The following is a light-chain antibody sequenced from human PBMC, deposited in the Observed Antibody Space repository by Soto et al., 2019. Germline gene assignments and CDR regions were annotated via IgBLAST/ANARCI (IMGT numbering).Light chain of an antibody. CDR3: SSYTSSSTLV. CDR1: SSDVGGYNY. V-gene: IGLV2-14*01. CDR2: EVS. J-gene: IGLJ1*01. Sequence: QSALTQPASVSGSPEQSITISCTGTSSDVGGYNYVSWYQQHPGRAPKLMIYEVSNRPSGVSNRFSGSKPGNTASLTISGLQAEDEADYYCSSYTSSSTLVFGTGTKVTVL.